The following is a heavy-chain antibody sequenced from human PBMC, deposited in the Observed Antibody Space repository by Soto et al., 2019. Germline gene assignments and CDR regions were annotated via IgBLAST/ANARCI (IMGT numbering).Heavy chain of an antibody. D-gene: IGHD3-22*01. CDR2: ISAYNGNT. J-gene: IGHJ4*02. V-gene: IGHV1-18*01. Sequence: ASVKVSCKASGYTFTSYGISWVRQAPGQGLEWMGWISAYNGNTNYAQKLQGRVTMTTDTSTSTAYMELRSLRSDDTAVYYCARDSHRSYYYDSSGYLLDYWGQGTLVTVSS. CDR3: ARDSHRSYYYDSSGYLLDY. CDR1: GYTFTSYG.